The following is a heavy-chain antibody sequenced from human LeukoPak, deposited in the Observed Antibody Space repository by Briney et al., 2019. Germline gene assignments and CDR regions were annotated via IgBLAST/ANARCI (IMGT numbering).Heavy chain of an antibody. CDR1: GFSINTYW. CDR3: VVLGFFPLDP. V-gene: IGHV3-74*01. D-gene: IGHD3-3*01. J-gene: IGHJ5*02. CDR2: IKSDGSIT. Sequence: PGGSLRLSCAASGFSINTYWMHRVRQAPGKGLVWVSRIKSDGSITDYADSVKGRFTISRDNTKNTLYLQMNSLRAEDTAVYYCVVLGFFPLDPWGQGTLVTVSS.